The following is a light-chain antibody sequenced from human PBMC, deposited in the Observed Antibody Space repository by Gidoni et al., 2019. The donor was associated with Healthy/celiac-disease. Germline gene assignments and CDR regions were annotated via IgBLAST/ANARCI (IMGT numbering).Light chain of an antibody. CDR1: SSDVGGYNY. Sequence: QSALTQPRSVSGSPGQSVTISCTGTSSDVGGYNYVSWYQQHPGKAPKLMIYDVSKRPSGVPDRFSGSKSGNTASLTISGLQAEDEADYYCCSYAGSYTPRVVFGGGTKLT. V-gene: IGLV2-11*01. CDR3: CSYAGSYTPRVV. CDR2: DVS. J-gene: IGLJ2*01.